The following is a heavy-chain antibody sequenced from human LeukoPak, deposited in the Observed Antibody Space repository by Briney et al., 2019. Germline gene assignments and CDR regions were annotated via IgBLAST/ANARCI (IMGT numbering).Heavy chain of an antibody. CDR1: GYTFTSYG. CDR2: ISAYNGNT. V-gene: IGHV1-18*01. Sequence: GASVKVSCKASGYTFTSYGISWVRQAPGQGLEWMGWISAYNGNTNYAQKLQGRVTMTTDTSTSTAYMGLRSLRSDDTAVYYCARDRGGILWFGEFPYYYYYGMDVWGQGTTVTVSS. J-gene: IGHJ6*02. CDR3: ARDRGGILWFGEFPYYYYYGMDV. D-gene: IGHD3-10*01.